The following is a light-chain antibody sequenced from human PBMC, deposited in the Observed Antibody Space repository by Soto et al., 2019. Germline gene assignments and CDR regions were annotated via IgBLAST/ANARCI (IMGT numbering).Light chain of an antibody. CDR3: QQYNKWPLIT. Sequence: EIVLTQSPATLSLSPGEGATLACRASQSVSNNYLAWYRQKPGQAPRLLIYGASTRASGTPARFSGSGSGTEFTLTISSLQSEDFALYYCQQYNKWPLITFGQGTRLEIK. CDR2: GAS. CDR1: QSVSNN. J-gene: IGKJ5*01. V-gene: IGKV3D-15*01.